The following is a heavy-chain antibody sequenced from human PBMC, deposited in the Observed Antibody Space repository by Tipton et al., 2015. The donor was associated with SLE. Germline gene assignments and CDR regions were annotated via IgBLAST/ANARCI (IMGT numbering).Heavy chain of an antibody. CDR1: GYTFTSYY. V-gene: IGHV1-46*01. CDR3: AREDLTIFGVVTVYYYGMDV. CDR2: INPSGGST. Sequence: QVQLVQSGAEVKKPGASVKVSCKASGYTFTSYYMHWVRQAPGQGLEWMGIINPSGGSTSYAQKFQGRDTMTRDTSTSTVYMELSSLRSEDTAVYYCAREDLTIFGVVTVYYYGMDVWGQGTTVTVSS. J-gene: IGHJ6*02. D-gene: IGHD3-3*01.